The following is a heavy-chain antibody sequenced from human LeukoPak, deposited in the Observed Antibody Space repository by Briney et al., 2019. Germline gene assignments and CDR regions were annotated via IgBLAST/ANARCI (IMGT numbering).Heavy chain of an antibody. CDR2: IIPILGTA. D-gene: IGHD6-19*01. CDR1: GGTFSGYA. CDR3: ARGSGWDPSRGY. V-gene: IGHV1-69*13. J-gene: IGHJ4*02. Sequence: SVKVSCKASGGTFSGYAISWVRQAPGQGLEWMGGIIPILGTAKYAQKFQGRVTITADESTSTAYMELSSLRSEDTAVYYCARGSGWDPSRGYWGPGTLVTVSS.